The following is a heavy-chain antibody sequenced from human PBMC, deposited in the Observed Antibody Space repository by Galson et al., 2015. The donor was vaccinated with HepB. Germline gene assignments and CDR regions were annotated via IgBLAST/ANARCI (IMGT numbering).Heavy chain of an antibody. D-gene: IGHD5-24*01. CDR3: AREWGPRRMATTPGDYYFDY. V-gene: IGHV3-66*01. Sequence: SLRLSCAASGFTVSSNYMSWVRQAPGKGLEWVSVIYSGGSTYYADSVKGRFTISRDNSKNTLYLQMNSLRAEDTAVYYCAREWGPRRMATTPGDYYFDYWGQGTLVTVSS. CDR2: IYSGGST. CDR1: GFTVSSNY. J-gene: IGHJ4*02.